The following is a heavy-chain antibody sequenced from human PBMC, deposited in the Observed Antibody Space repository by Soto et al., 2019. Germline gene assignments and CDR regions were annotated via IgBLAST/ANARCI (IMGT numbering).Heavy chain of an antibody. J-gene: IGHJ5*02. V-gene: IGHV4-30-2*02. D-gene: IGHD3-10*01. CDR3: ARYYYGSASYYNT. Sequence: SEPQSLTSAVSGGSIRGGGYSWSWIRQPPGKGLEWIGYIYHSGSTYYNPSLNRRVTISLDSSTNQFSLQLSSVTTADMAFYFCARYYYGSASYYNTWGPGTLVTVSS. CDR2: IYHSGST. CDR1: GGSIRGGGYS.